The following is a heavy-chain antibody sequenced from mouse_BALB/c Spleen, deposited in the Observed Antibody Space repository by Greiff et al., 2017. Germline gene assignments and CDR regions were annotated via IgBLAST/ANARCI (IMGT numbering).Heavy chain of an antibody. J-gene: IGHJ1*01. D-gene: IGHD2-14*01. Sequence: DVKLQESGPGLVKPSQSLSLTCSVTGYSITSGYYWNWIRQFPGNKLEWMGYISYDGSNNYNPSLKNRISITRDTSKNQFFLKLNSVTTEDTATYYCARDGDYRYWYFDVWGAGTTVTVSS. V-gene: IGHV3-6*02. CDR1: GYSITSGYY. CDR2: ISYDGSN. CDR3: ARDGDYRYWYFDV.